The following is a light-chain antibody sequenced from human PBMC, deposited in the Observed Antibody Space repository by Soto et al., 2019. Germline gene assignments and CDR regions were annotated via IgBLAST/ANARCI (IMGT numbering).Light chain of an antibody. CDR2: DNK. CDR3: QSYDSSLTAYV. J-gene: IGLJ1*01. CDR1: SPNIGAGFD. V-gene: IGLV1-40*01. Sequence: QSVLTQPPSVSGAPGQRVTISCTGTSPNIGAGFDVHWYQQLPGTAPKVLIYDNKNRPSGVPDRFSGSKSGTSASLAITGLQAEDEADYYCQSYDSSLTAYVFGTGTKVTVL.